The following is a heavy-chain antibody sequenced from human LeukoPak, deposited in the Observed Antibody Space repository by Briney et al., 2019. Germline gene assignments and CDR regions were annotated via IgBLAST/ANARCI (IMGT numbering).Heavy chain of an antibody. Sequence: GGSLRLSCAASGFTFSSYAMSWVRQVPGKGLVWVSRINSDGSSTNYADSVKGRFTISRDNAKNTLYLKMNSLRAEDTAVYYCARGRDSSAYPYFDYWGQGTLVTVSS. D-gene: IGHD3-22*01. V-gene: IGHV3-74*01. CDR1: GFTFSSYA. J-gene: IGHJ4*02. CDR3: ARGRDSSAYPYFDY. CDR2: INSDGSST.